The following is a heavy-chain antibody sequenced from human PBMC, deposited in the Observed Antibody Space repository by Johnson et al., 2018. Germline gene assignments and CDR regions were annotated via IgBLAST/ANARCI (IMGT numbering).Heavy chain of an antibody. J-gene: IGHJ6*03. CDR1: GFTFSSYG. CDR2: ISYDGSNK. V-gene: IGHV3-30*03. CDR3: ARQTGQQLFYYYYMDV. D-gene: IGHD6-13*01. Sequence: QVQLVESGGGVVQPGRSLRLSCAASGFTFSSYGMHWVRQAPGKGLEWVAVISYDGSNKYYADSVKGRFTISRDNSKNTRYLKMNSRRGEDTAVYYCARQTGQQLFYYYYMDVWGKGTTVTVSS.